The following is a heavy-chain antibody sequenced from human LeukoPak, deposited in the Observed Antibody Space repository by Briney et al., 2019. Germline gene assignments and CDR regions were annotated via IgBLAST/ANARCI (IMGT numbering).Heavy chain of an antibody. CDR1: GYTFADYY. CDR3: ARVSTSGYRDWLDP. J-gene: IGHJ5*02. D-gene: IGHD3-9*01. CDR2: IYPKSGGT. V-gene: IGHV1-2*02. Sequence: ASVKVCCKASGYTFADYYIHWVRQAPGQGLEWMGWIYPKSGGTNSAQKFQGRVTMTRDTSISTAYMELSRLKFDDTAVYYCARVSTSGYRDWLDPWGQGTLVTVSS.